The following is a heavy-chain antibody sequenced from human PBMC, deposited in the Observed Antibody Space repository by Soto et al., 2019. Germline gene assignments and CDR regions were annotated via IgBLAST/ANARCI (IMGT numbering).Heavy chain of an antibody. Sequence: SETLSLTCTVSGGSISSYYWSWIRQPPGKGLEWIGYIYYSGSTNYNPSLKSRVTISVDTSKNQFSLKLGSVTAADTAVYYCARVSEPIYYGSGTGWFDPWGQGTLVTVSS. CDR2: IYYSGST. V-gene: IGHV4-59*01. CDR3: ARVSEPIYYGSGTGWFDP. J-gene: IGHJ5*02. CDR1: GGSISSYY. D-gene: IGHD3-10*01.